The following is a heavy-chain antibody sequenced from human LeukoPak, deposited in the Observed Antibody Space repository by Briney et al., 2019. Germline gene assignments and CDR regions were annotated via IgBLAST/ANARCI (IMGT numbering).Heavy chain of an antibody. V-gene: IGHV3-33*08. D-gene: IGHD6-13*01. CDR2: IWYGGSNK. CDR1: GFTFSSYG. CDR3: ANTAAAPRAFDI. J-gene: IGHJ3*02. Sequence: GGSLRLSCAASGFTFSSYGMHWVRQAPGKGLEWVAVIWYGGSNKYYADSVKGRFTISRDNSKNTLYLQMNSLRAEDTAVYYCANTAAAPRAFDIWGQGTMVTVSS.